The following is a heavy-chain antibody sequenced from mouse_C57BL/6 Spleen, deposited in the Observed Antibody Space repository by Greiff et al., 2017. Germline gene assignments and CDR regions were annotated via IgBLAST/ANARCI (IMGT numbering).Heavy chain of an antibody. Sequence: EVKVVESGGDLVKPGGSLKLSCAASGFTFSSYGMSWVRQTPDKRLEWVATISSGGSYTYYPDSVKGRFTISRDNAKNTLYLQMSSLKSEDTAMYYCARRGYYGSSYKDAMDYWGQGTSVTVSS. CDR1: GFTFSSYG. V-gene: IGHV5-6*02. D-gene: IGHD1-1*01. J-gene: IGHJ4*01. CDR3: ARRGYYGSSYKDAMDY. CDR2: ISSGGSYT.